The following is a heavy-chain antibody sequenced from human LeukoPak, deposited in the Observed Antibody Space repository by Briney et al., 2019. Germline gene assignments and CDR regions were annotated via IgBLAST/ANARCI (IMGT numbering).Heavy chain of an antibody. J-gene: IGHJ4*02. CDR2: INTDGSST. Sequence: GGSLRLSCAASGFTFSSYWMHWVRQAPGKGLVWVSRINTDGSSTSYADSVKGRFTISRDNAKNTLYLQMNSLRAEDTAVYYCARDIAVGATPLYRGQGTLVTVSS. D-gene: IGHD1-26*01. CDR1: GFTFSSYW. V-gene: IGHV3-74*01. CDR3: ARDIAVGATPLY.